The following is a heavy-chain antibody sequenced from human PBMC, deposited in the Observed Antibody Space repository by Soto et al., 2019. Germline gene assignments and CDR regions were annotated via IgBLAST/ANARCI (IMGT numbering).Heavy chain of an antibody. CDR3: ARAGAALVRGCIGGFDY. CDR1: GGAFNGYY. Sequence: QVHLQQWGAGLLKPSETLSLTCAVNGGAFNGYYWTWIRQSPGKGLQWIGEINHSGTVDYNPSLKSRVTFSIDTSKKQFSLTLTSVTAADTAVYYCARAGAALVRGCIGGFDYWGQGTLVTVSS. J-gene: IGHJ4*02. V-gene: IGHV4-34*01. D-gene: IGHD3-10*01. CDR2: INHSGTV.